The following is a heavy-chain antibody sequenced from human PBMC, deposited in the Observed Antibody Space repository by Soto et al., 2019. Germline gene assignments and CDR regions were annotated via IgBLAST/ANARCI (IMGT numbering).Heavy chain of an antibody. CDR1: GLTFTTYA. CDR2: ITASGGGA. CDR3: AKEEGHPSWLDP. Sequence: GGSLRLSCAASGLTFTTYAMTWVRQAPGKGLEWVSAITASGGGAYYAESVKGRFTISRDNSKNTLYLQMNSLSAEDTAVYYCAKEEGHPSWLDPWGQGTLVTVSS. J-gene: IGHJ5*02. V-gene: IGHV3-23*01.